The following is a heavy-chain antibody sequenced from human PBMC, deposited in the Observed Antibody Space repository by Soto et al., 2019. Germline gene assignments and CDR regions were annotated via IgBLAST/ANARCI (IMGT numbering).Heavy chain of an antibody. J-gene: IGHJ4*02. Sequence: QVQLVQSGAEVKKPGSSVKVSCKASGGTFSSYTISWLRQAPGQGLEWMGRIIPILGIANYAQKFQGRVTITAAKSTSTAYMELSSLRSEDTAVEYCATTVATISTDYWGQGTLVTVSS. CDR1: GGTFSSYT. D-gene: IGHD5-12*01. CDR2: IIPILGIA. V-gene: IGHV1-69*02. CDR3: ATTVATISTDY.